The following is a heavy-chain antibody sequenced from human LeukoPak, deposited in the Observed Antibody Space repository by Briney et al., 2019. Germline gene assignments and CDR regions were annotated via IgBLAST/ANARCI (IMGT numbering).Heavy chain of an antibody. J-gene: IGHJ4*02. V-gene: IGHV4-34*01. CDR2: INHSGST. CDR3: ARLPIRGYSSGWYSTGFDY. CDR1: GGSFSGYY. Sequence: SETLSLTCAVYGGSFSGYYWSWIRQPPGKGLEWIGEINHSGSTNYNPSLKSRVTISVDTSKNQFSLKLGSVTAADTAVYYCARLPIRGYSSGWYSTGFDYWGQGTLVTVSS. D-gene: IGHD6-19*01.